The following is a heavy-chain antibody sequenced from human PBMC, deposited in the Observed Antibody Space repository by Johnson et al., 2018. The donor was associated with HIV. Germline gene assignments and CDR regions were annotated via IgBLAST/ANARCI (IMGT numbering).Heavy chain of an antibody. CDR2: ISGSGGST. J-gene: IGHJ3*02. V-gene: IGHV3-23*04. CDR1: GFTFSSYA. D-gene: IGHD3-9*01. CDR3: AKDVWRDILTGHTPSGDAFDI. Sequence: MQLVESGGGLVQPGGSLRLSCAASGFTFSSYAMSWVRQAPGKGLEWVSAISGSGGSTYYADSVKGRFTISRDNSKNTLYLQMNSLRAEDTAVYYCAKDVWRDILTGHTPSGDAFDIWGQGKMVTVSS.